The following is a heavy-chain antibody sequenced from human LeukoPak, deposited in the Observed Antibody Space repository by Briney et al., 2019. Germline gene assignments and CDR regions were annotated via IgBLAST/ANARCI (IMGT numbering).Heavy chain of an antibody. CDR1: GYTFTGYY. Sequence: GASVKVSCKASGYTFTGYYMHWVRQAPGQGLEWMGWINPNSGGTNNAQKFQGRVTMTRDTSISTAYMELSRLRSDDTAVYYCARDQDPGAFDIWGQGTMVTVSS. CDR2: INPNSGGT. J-gene: IGHJ3*02. V-gene: IGHV1-2*02. CDR3: ARDQDPGAFDI.